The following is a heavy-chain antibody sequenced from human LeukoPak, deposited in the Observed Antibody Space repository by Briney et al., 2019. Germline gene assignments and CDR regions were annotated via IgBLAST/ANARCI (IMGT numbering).Heavy chain of an antibody. V-gene: IGHV1-2*02. CDR1: GYTFTDYY. D-gene: IGHD2-15*01. Sequence: ASVTVSCKASGYTFTDYYMHWVRQAPGHGLEWMGWINPNSGGTNYAQKFQGRVTMTRDTSISTAYMELSRLRSDDTAVYYCNGYCSGGSCYSAGHDAFDIWGQGTMVTVSS. CDR2: INPNSGGT. CDR3: NGYCSGGSCYSAGHDAFDI. J-gene: IGHJ3*02.